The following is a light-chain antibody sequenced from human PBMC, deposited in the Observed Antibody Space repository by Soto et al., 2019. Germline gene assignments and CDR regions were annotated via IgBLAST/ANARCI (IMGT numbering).Light chain of an antibody. CDR1: QSVPSNF. V-gene: IGKV3-20*01. Sequence: EIVLTQSPGTLSLSPGERATLSCRASQSVPSNFLAWYQQKPGQAPILVIYGVSRRATGIPDRFGGSGSGTDFTLTISRLEPEDFAVYYCQPYDSSWTFGQGTKVEIK. CDR3: QPYDSSWT. J-gene: IGKJ1*01. CDR2: GVS.